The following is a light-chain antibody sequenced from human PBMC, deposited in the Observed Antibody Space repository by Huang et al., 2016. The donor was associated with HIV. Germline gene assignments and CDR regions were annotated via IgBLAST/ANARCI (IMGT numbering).Light chain of an antibody. V-gene: IGKV3-15*01. Sequence: ETVMTQSPAIMSVSPGERATLSCRASQSVGSSLAWYQQKPGQPPRLLIYGASTRAAGVPPRFSGSGSGAEFTLTISGLQSEDFAIYYCHHYHNWPPRYTFGQGTKLEIK. J-gene: IGKJ2*01. CDR1: QSVGSS. CDR3: HHYHNWPPRYT. CDR2: GAS.